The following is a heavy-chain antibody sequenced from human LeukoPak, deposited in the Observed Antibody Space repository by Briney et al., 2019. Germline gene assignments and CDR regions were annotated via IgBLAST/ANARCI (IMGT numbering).Heavy chain of an antibody. CDR2: ISGRGGST. V-gene: IGHV3-23*01. Sequence: PGGSLRLSCVASGFTFSTYAMTWVRQAPGKGLEWVSGISGRGGSTYYADSVKGRFTISRDNSKNTLYLQMNNLRAEDTALYYCAKGYWNPGYWGQGTLVTVSS. CDR3: AKGYWNPGY. CDR1: GFTFSTYA. J-gene: IGHJ4*02. D-gene: IGHD1-1*01.